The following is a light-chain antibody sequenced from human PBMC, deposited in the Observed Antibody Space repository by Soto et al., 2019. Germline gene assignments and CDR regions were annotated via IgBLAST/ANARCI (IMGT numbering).Light chain of an antibody. V-gene: IGKV3D-7*01. Sequence: EIVMTQSPVTLSLSPGDRATLSCRASQSLSNTYISWYQQKPGRAPRLLIYGASTRATGIPARFSGSGSGTDFTLTISSLQPEDFALYYCHQDFDLPLTFGGGTKVEIK. CDR2: GAS. CDR3: HQDFDLPLT. J-gene: IGKJ4*01. CDR1: QSLSNTY.